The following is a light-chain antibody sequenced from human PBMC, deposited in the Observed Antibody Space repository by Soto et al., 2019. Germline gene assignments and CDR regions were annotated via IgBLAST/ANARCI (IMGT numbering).Light chain of an antibody. CDR1: SSDVGNWDY. V-gene: IGLV2-14*01. CDR3: NSYTSATTDV. Sequence: QSVLTQPASVSGSPGQSITISCTGTSSDVGNWDYVSWYQQHPGKVPKVVIYDVTNRPSGVSNRFSGSKSGNTASLTISDLQADDEADYYCNSYTSATTDVFGTGTKLTVL. J-gene: IGLJ1*01. CDR2: DVT.